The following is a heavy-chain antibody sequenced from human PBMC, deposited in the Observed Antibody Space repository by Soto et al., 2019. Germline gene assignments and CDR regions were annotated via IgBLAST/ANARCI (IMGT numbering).Heavy chain of an antibody. CDR3: ARAAGTGGFDY. D-gene: IGHD1-1*01. J-gene: IGHJ4*02. Sequence: EVQLVESGGGLVQPGGSLRLSCAASGFTFSRFDMHWVRQATGKGLEWVSGIGTTGDTHFPGSVKGRFTISRDNAKNSLNHQMDSLRAGDTAVYYCARAAGTGGFDYWGQGTLVTVSS. V-gene: IGHV3-13*01. CDR1: GFTFSRFD. CDR2: IGTTGDT.